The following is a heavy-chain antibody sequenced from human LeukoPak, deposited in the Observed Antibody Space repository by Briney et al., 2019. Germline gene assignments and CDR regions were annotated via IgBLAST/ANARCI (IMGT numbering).Heavy chain of an antibody. CDR1: GGSISSSSYY. CDR3: ARDLVAASGTTWFDP. J-gene: IGHJ5*02. V-gene: IGHV4-39*07. Sequence: KPSETLSLTCTVSGGSISSSSYYWGWIRQPPGKGLAWIGSIYYSGSTYYNPSLKSRVTISVDTSKNQFSLKLSSVTAADTAVYYCARDLVAASGTTWFDPWGQGTLVTVSS. CDR2: IYYSGST. D-gene: IGHD6-13*01.